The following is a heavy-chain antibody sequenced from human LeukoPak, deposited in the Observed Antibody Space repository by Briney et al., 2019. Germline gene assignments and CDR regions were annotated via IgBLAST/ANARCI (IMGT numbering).Heavy chain of an antibody. CDR1: GYTFTGYA. V-gene: IGHV7-4-1*01. CDR3: ASEYSGYGGLDY. D-gene: IGHD5-12*01. CDR2: INTNTGKS. Sequence: SSVQVSRQACGYTFTGYAMNWVRQARGQGLEWMGWINTNTGKSTYAQGFTGRFVFSLDTSVSTAYLQICSLKAEDTAVYYCASEYSGYGGLDYRGQRTLCTVSS. J-gene: IGHJ4*02.